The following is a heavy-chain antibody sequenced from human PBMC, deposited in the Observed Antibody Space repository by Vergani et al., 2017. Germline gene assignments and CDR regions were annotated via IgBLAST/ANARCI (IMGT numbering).Heavy chain of an antibody. CDR2: ISGRGGST. CDR3: AKGGYCSSTSCYDY. D-gene: IGHD2-2*01. Sequence: EVQLLESGGGLVQPGGSLRLSCAASGFTFSSYAMSWVRQAPGKGLEWVSAISGRGGSTYYADSVKGRFTISRDNSKNTLYLQMNSLRAEDTAVYYCAKGGYCSSTSCYDYWGQGTLVTVSS. CDR1: GFTFSSYA. J-gene: IGHJ4*02. V-gene: IGHV3-23*01.